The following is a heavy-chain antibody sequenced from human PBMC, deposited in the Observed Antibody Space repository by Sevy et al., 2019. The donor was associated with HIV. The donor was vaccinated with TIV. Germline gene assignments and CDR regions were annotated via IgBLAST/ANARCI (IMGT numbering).Heavy chain of an antibody. CDR1: GGSISSGGYY. Sequence: SETLSLTCTVSGGSISSGGYYWSWIRQHPGKGLEWIGYIYYSGSTYYNPSLKSRVTISVDTSKNQFSLKLSSVTAADTAVYYCARDGGSGITGTRDAFDIWGQGTMVTVSS. D-gene: IGHD1-7*01. CDR2: IYYSGST. CDR3: ARDGGSGITGTRDAFDI. V-gene: IGHV4-31*03. J-gene: IGHJ3*02.